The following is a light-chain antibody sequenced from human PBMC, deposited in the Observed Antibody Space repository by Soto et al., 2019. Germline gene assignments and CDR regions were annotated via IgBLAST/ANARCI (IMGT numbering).Light chain of an antibody. CDR3: HHSSNWYT. CDR2: DAF. CDR1: QGVNNF. J-gene: IGKJ2*01. V-gene: IGKV3-11*01. Sequence: EVVLPPSPATLSLSPGERATLSCRASQGVNNFVAWYQQKPGQAPRLLIFDAFKRATGIPDRFSGSGSGTDVTLTISSLEPEYGAVYYCHHSSNWYTFGQGTKLEIK.